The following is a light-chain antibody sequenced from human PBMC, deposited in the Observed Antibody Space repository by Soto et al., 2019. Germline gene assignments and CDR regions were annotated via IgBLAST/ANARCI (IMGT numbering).Light chain of an antibody. CDR2: DAS. V-gene: IGKV1-33*01. Sequence: DIQMTQSPSSLSASVGDRVTITCQASQDISNYLNWYQQKPGKAPKLLIYDASNLETGVPSRFSGSGSGTDFTFTTSSLQPEDIATYYCQQYPFTFGPGTKVDIK. CDR1: QDISNY. CDR3: QQYPFT. J-gene: IGKJ3*01.